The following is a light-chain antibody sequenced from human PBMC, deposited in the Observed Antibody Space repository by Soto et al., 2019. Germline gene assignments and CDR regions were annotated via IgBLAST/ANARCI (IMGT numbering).Light chain of an antibody. J-gene: IGLJ3*02. CDR2: EVS. CDR3: TSFTSSSTWV. Sequence: QSVLTQPASVSGSPGQSIPISCTGTSSDVGGYNYVSWFQQHPGKAPKLKIYEVSNRPSGVSNRFSGSKSGYTASLTISELQAEDEADYYCTSFTSSSTWVFGGGTQLTVL. V-gene: IGLV2-14*03. CDR1: SSDVGGYNY.